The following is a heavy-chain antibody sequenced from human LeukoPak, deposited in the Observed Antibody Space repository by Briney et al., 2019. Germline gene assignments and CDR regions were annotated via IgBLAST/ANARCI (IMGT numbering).Heavy chain of an antibody. Sequence: GRSLRLSCAASGFTFDDYAMHWVRQAPGKGLEWVSGISWNSGSIGYADSVKGRFTISRDNAKNSLYLQMNSQRAEDTALYYCAKVAGSGYTTTDAFDIWGQGTMVTVSS. V-gene: IGHV3-9*01. CDR1: GFTFDDYA. CDR3: AKVAGSGYTTTDAFDI. J-gene: IGHJ3*02. D-gene: IGHD5-12*01. CDR2: ISWNSGSI.